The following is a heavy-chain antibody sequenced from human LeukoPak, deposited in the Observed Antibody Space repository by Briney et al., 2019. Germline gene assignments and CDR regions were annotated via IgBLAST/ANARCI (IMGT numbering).Heavy chain of an antibody. CDR1: GGSISSYY. CDR3: ARVHHYYDSSGQGNNWFDP. CDR2: IYYSGST. D-gene: IGHD3-22*01. Sequence: PSETLSLTCTVSGGSISSYYWSWIRQSPGKGLEWIGYIYYSGSTNYNPSLKSRVTISVDTSKNQFSLKLSSVTAADTAVYYCARVHHYYDSSGQGNNWFDPWGQGTLVTVSS. J-gene: IGHJ5*02. V-gene: IGHV4-59*01.